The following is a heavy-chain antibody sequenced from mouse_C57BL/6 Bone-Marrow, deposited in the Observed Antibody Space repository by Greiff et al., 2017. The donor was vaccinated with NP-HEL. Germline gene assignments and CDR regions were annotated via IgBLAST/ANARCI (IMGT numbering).Heavy chain of an antibody. CDR3: TPMGYYGDWYGDV. CDR2: IRNKANNHAT. D-gene: IGHD1-1*01. J-gene: IGHJ1*03. V-gene: IGHV6-6*01. CDR1: GFTFSDAW. Sequence: EVQLVESGGGLVQPGGSMKLSCAASGFTFSDAWMDWVRQSPEQGLEWVAEIRNKANNHATYYAESVKGRFTISRDDSKSSVYLQMNSLRAEDTGIYYCTPMGYYGDWYGDVWGTGTTVTVSS.